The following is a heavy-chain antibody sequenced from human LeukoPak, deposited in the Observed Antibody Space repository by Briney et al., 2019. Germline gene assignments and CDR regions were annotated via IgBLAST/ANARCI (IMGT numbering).Heavy chain of an antibody. Sequence: SETLSLTCTVSGGSISSYYWSWIRQPPGKGLEWIGYIYYSGSTNYNPSLKSRVTISVDTSKNQFSLKLSSVTAADTAVYYCARNYDSSGYYDYYYYYMDVWGKGTTVTISS. CDR1: GGSISSYY. V-gene: IGHV4-59*01. CDR3: ARNYDSSGYYDYYYYYMDV. CDR2: IYYSGST. D-gene: IGHD3-22*01. J-gene: IGHJ6*03.